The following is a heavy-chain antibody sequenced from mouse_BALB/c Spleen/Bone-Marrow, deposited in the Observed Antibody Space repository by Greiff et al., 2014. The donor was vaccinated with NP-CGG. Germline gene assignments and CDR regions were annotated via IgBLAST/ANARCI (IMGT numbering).Heavy chain of an antibody. CDR2: IDPANGNT. D-gene: IGHD1-1*01. CDR3: ARIYYYGRGYFDY. J-gene: IGHJ2*01. V-gene: IGHV14-3*02. CDR1: GFNIKDTY. Sequence: LQQSGAELVKPGASVKLSCTASGFNIKDTYMHWVKQRPEQGLEWIGRIDPANGNTKYDPKFQGKATITADTSSNTAYLQLSSLTSEDTAVYYCARIYYYGRGYFDYWGQGTTLTVSS.